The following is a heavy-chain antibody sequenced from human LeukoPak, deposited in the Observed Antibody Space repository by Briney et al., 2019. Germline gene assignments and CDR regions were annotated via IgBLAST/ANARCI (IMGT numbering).Heavy chain of an antibody. D-gene: IGHD4-17*01. CDR3: ARDLFYGTRFDY. CDR1: GGSISSGDYY. J-gene: IGHJ4*02. Sequence: PSETLSPTCTVSGGSISSGDYYWSWIRQPPGKGLEWIGYIYYSGSTYYNPSLKSRVTISVDTSKNQFSLKLSSVTAADTAVYYCARDLFYGTRFDYWGQGTLVTVSS. V-gene: IGHV4-30-4*08. CDR2: IYYSGST.